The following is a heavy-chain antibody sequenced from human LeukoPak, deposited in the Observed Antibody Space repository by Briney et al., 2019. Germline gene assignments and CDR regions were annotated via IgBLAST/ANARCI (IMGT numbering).Heavy chain of an antibody. Sequence: SLTLSCAASGFTFSSDGMHWVRQAPGKGLEWVAVVWYDGSNNYYEDSVKGRFTISTDNSKNTLYLQMNSLRAEDTAVYYCARELPPVVKYYFDYWGQGTLVTVSS. D-gene: IGHD3-22*01. CDR3: ARELPPVVKYYFDY. V-gene: IGHV3-33*01. J-gene: IGHJ4*02. CDR1: GFTFSSDG. CDR2: VWYDGSNN.